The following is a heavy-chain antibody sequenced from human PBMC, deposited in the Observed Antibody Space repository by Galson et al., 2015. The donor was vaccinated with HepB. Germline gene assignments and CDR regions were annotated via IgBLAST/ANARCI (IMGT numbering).Heavy chain of an antibody. Sequence: CAISGDSVSSNSAGWNWIRQSPSRGLEWLGRTYYRSKWYYDYAVSVKSRLTLNPDTSKNQFSLQLNSVTPEDTALYYCARDWWGFVDYWGQGTLVTVSS. J-gene: IGHJ4*02. CDR1: GDSVSSNSAG. V-gene: IGHV6-1*01. CDR2: TYYRSKWYY. D-gene: IGHD2-15*01. CDR3: ARDWWGFVDY.